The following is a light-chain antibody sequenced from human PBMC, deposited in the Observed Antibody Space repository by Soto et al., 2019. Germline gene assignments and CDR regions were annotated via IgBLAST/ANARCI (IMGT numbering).Light chain of an antibody. CDR1: QSISSSF. V-gene: IGKV3-20*01. J-gene: IGKJ5*01. CDR3: QQYYSWPRT. CDR2: GTS. Sequence: ILLTHSPGTLSLSPGESATLACRASQSISSSFLAWYQHKPGQAPRLLIYGTSNRDTGIPDRFSGSGSGTDFTLTINSLQAEECAVYYCQQYYSWPRTFGQGTRLEIK.